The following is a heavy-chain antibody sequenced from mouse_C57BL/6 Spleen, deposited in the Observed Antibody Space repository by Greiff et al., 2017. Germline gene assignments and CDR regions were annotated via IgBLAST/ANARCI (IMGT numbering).Heavy chain of an antibody. CDR2: ISDGGSYT. CDR3: ARAGHYYGSSWYFDV. J-gene: IGHJ1*03. Sequence: EVKLVESGGGLVKPGGSLKLSCAASGFTFSSYAMSWVRQTPEKRLEWVATISDGGSYTYYPDNVKGRFTISRDNAKNNLYLQMSHLKSEDTAMYYCARAGHYYGSSWYFDVWGTGTTVTVSS. V-gene: IGHV5-4*03. D-gene: IGHD1-1*01. CDR1: GFTFSSYA.